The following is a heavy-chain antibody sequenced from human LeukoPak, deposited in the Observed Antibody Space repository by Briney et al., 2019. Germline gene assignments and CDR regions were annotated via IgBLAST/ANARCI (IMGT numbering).Heavy chain of an antibody. CDR1: GFTFSSYA. CDR3: AKDSQTAFGTPRNYFDY. CDR2: ISGSGGST. V-gene: IGHV3-23*01. D-gene: IGHD3-10*01. J-gene: IGHJ4*02. Sequence: NPGGSLRLSCAASGFTFSSYAMSWVRQAPGKGLEWVSAISGSGGSTYYADSVKGRFTISRDNSKNTLYLQMNSLRAEDTAVYYCAKDSQTAFGTPRNYFDYWGQGTLVTVSS.